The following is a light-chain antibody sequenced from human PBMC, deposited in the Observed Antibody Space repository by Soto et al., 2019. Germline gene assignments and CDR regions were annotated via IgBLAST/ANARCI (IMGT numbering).Light chain of an antibody. J-gene: IGKJ1*01. Sequence: EIVLTQSPGTLSLSPGERATLSCRASQSVFSSYLAWYQQKPGLATRLLIYGASSRANGIPARFSGTGSETEFTLTLSSLQSEDFAVYFCQQYNNWHPWTFGQGTKVDIK. CDR2: GAS. V-gene: IGKV3D-15*01. CDR3: QQYNNWHPWT. CDR1: QSVFSSY.